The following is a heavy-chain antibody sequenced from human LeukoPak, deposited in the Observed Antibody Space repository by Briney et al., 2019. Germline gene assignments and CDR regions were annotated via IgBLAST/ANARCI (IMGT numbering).Heavy chain of an antibody. D-gene: IGHD6-13*01. J-gene: IGHJ4*02. CDR1: GYTFTSYA. CDR3: ARDPIGSRWPYYFDF. CDR2: INAGNGNT. Sequence: ASVKVSCKASGYTFTSYAMHWVRQAPGQRLEWMGWINAGNGNTKYSQKFQGRVTITRDTSASTAYMELSSLRSEDTAVYYCARDPIGSRWPYYFDFWGQGTLVTVSS. V-gene: IGHV1-3*01.